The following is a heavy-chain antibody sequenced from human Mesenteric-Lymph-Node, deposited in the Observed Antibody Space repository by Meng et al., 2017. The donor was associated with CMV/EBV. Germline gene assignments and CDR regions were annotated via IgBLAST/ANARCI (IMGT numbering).Heavy chain of an antibody. Sequence: GESLKISCAASGFTFSSYAMSWVRKGPRKGLEWVADISGSGGDTHYADSVKGRFTISRDNSKNTLYLQINSLRAEDTAVYYCAKEGTDFWSKFDSWGQGTLVTVSS. D-gene: IGHD3-3*01. CDR2: ISGSGGDT. V-gene: IGHV3-23*01. CDR1: GFTFSSYA. CDR3: AKEGTDFWSKFDS. J-gene: IGHJ5*01.